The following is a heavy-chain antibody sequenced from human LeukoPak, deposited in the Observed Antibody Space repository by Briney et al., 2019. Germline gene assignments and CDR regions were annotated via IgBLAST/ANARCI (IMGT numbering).Heavy chain of an antibody. CDR3: ARRSRLYSSSSSWYFDL. CDR2: NHSGST. J-gene: IGHJ2*01. V-gene: IGHV4-34*01. Sequence: NHSGSTNYNPSLKSRVTISVDTSKNQFSLKLSSVTAADTAVYYCARRSRLYSSSSSWYFDLWGRGTLVTVSS. D-gene: IGHD6-6*01.